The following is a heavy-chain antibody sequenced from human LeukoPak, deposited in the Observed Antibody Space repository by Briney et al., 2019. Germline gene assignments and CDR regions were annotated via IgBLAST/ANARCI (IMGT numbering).Heavy chain of an antibody. CDR2: IIPIFGTA. D-gene: IGHD3-10*01. CDR1: GGTFSSYA. Sequence: GSSVKVSCKASGGTFSSYAISWVRQAPGQGLEWMGGIIPIFGTANYAQKFQGRVTITADESTSTAYMELSGLRAEDTAVYYCAKEVIRGVRLTDYWGQGTLVTVSS. J-gene: IGHJ4*02. V-gene: IGHV1-69*01. CDR3: AKEVIRGVRLTDY.